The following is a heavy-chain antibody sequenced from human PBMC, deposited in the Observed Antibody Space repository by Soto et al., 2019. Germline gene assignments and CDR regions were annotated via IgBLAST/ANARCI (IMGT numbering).Heavy chain of an antibody. CDR2: IYYSGST. J-gene: IGHJ4*02. CDR3: ACSIAARRDPFDY. CDR1: GGSISDYY. D-gene: IGHD6-6*01. Sequence: SETLSLTCTVSGGSISDYYWSWIRQPPGKGLEWIGYIYYSGSTYYNPSLKSRVTISVDTSKNQFSLKLSSVTAADTAVYYCACSIAARRDPFDYWGQGTLVTVSS. V-gene: IGHV4-30-4*01.